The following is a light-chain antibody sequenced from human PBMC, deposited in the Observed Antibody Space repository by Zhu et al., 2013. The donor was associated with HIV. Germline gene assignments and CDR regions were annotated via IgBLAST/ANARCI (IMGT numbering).Light chain of an antibody. Sequence: QSALAQPASVSGSPGQSITISCTGTSGDIGSYNYVSWYQQHPGKAPKLMIYEVSNRPSGVPDRFSGSMSGNTAFLTVSGLQAEDEADYYCGTWDSSLSTWVFGGGTKLTVL. CDR1: SGDIGSYNY. J-gene: IGLJ3*02. CDR2: EVS. CDR3: GTWDSSLSTWV. V-gene: IGLV2-14*01.